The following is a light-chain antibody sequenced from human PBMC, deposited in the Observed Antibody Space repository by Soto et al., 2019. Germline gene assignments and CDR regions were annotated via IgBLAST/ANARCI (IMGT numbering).Light chain of an antibody. CDR3: ATWDDSLNGFYV. J-gene: IGLJ1*01. V-gene: IGLV1-47*01. CDR2: RNN. Sequence: SVLTQPPSASGTPRQGVTISCSGSTSNIGSNYVYWYQQLPGTAPKLLTYRNNQRPSGVPDRFSGSKSGTSASLAISGLRSDDEADYFCATWDDSLNGFYVFGTGTKVTVL. CDR1: TSNIGSNY.